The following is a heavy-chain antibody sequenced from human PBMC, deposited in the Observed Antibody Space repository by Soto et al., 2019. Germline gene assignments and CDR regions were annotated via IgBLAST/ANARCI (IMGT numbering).Heavy chain of an antibody. J-gene: IGHJ5*02. V-gene: IGHV4-31*03. CDR3: ARALTTVTLFDP. CDR2: VYYSGST. Sequence: VQLQESGPGLVKPSQTLSLTCTVSGGSISSGGYCWSWIRQHPGKGLEWIGYVYYSGSTHYKPSLKSRVTISVDTSKNQFSLKLSSVTAADTAVYYCARALTTVTLFDPWGQGTLVTVSS. D-gene: IGHD4-17*01. CDR1: GGSISSGGYC.